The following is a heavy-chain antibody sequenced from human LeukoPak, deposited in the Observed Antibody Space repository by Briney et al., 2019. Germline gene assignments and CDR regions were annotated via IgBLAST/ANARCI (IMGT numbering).Heavy chain of an antibody. CDR3: ARHCCSGPAKRVFDI. CDR2: ISYSGNT. V-gene: IGHV4-34*01. J-gene: IGHJ3*02. CDR1: GGSFSGYY. D-gene: IGHD2-15*01. Sequence: SETLSLTCAIYGGSFSGYYWSWIRQPPGKGLEWIGTISYSGNTDYNPSLRSRVTISVDTSNNQFSLRLGSVTAADTAVYHCARHCCSGPAKRVFDIWGQGTMVTVSS.